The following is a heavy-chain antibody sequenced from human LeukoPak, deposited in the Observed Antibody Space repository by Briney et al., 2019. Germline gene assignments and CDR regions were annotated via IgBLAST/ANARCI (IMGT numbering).Heavy chain of an antibody. V-gene: IGHV3-21*04. Sequence: PGWSLRLSGSASGFTFSSYSMNWFRQAPGKALYCCSSISSSSSYISHAYSVKGRFTISIDNANNSLYLQMNSLRAEDMALYYCAKDTGAVALTYFDYWGQGTLVTASS. CDR1: GFTFSSYS. CDR3: AKDTGAVALTYFDY. D-gene: IGHD6-19*01. J-gene: IGHJ4*02. CDR2: ISSSSSYI.